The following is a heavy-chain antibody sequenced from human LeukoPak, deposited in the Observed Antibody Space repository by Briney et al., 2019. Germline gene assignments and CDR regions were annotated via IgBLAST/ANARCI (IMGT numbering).Heavy chain of an antibody. CDR3: ARSNPDYDSSGYYWLYSDY. J-gene: IGHJ4*02. CDR1: GFTLSSYW. Sequence: GGSLRLSGAASGFTLSSYWMSSVHQAPGRGLEWVANIKQDGSEKYYVDSVKGRFTISRDNPKNSLYLQMNSLRAEDTAVYYCARSNPDYDSSGYYWLYSDYWGQGTLVTVSS. V-gene: IGHV3-7*01. D-gene: IGHD3-22*01. CDR2: IKQDGSEK.